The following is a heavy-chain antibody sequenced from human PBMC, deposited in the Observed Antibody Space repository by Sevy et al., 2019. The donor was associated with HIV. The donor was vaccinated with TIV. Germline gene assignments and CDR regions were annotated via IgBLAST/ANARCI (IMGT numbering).Heavy chain of an antibody. CDR1: GGSISSGDYY. CDR3: ARDPSSDYYDSSGYCY. Sequence: SETLSLTCTVSGGSISSGDYYWSWIRQPPGKGLEWIGYIYYSGSTYYNPSLKSRVTISVDTSKNQFSLKLSSVTAADTAVYYCARDPSSDYYDSSGYCYWGQGTLVTVSS. D-gene: IGHD3-22*01. V-gene: IGHV4-30-4*01. CDR2: IYYSGST. J-gene: IGHJ4*02.